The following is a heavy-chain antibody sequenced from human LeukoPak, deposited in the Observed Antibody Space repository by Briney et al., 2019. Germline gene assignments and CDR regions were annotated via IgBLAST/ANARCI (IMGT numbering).Heavy chain of an antibody. CDR1: GGSITSYH. CDR3: ARGHGDNWSVFDY. Sequence: PSETLSLTCTVSGGSITSYHWSWVRQPAGKGLEWIGRMQTSGRIDYNLSLKSRLTMSVDRSKNHLSLRLSSVVAADTAVYYCARGHGDNWSVFDYWGQGILVTISS. V-gene: IGHV4-4*07. J-gene: IGHJ4*02. D-gene: IGHD1-1*01. CDR2: MQTSGRI.